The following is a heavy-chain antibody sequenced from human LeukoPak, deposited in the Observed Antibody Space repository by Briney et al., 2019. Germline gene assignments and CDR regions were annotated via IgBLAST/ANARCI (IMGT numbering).Heavy chain of an antibody. Sequence: GGSLRLSCAACGFTFSSYDMHWVRQAPGKGLEWVAFIRYDGSNKYYADSVKGRFTISRDNSKNTLYLQMNSLRAEDTAVYYCAKDYGDFWSGYSLYYYYMDVWGKGTTVTVSS. D-gene: IGHD3-3*01. CDR2: IRYDGSNK. CDR3: AKDYGDFWSGYSLYYYYMDV. V-gene: IGHV3-30*02. CDR1: GFTFSSYD. J-gene: IGHJ6*03.